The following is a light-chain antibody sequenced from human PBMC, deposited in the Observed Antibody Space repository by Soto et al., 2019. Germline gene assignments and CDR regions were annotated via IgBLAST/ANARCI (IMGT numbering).Light chain of an antibody. CDR1: SSNIGSNY. Sequence: QSVLTQPPSASGTPGQRVTISCSGSSSNIGSNYVYWYQQLPGTAPKLLIYRNNQLPSGVPDRFSGSKSGTSASLAISGLRYDDEADYYCAAWDGSLSDVVFGGGTKLTVL. J-gene: IGLJ2*01. CDR2: RNN. V-gene: IGLV1-47*01. CDR3: AAWDGSLSDVV.